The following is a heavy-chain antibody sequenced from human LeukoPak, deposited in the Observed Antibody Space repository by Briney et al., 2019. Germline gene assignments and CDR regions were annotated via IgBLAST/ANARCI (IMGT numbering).Heavy chain of an antibody. CDR2: INHSGST. J-gene: IGHJ4*02. CDR1: GGSFSGYY. CDR3: ARYPTYYYDSSGYRN. Sequence: SETLSLTCAVYGGSFSGYYWSWIRQPPGKGLEWIGEINHSGSTNYNPSLKSRVTISVDTSKNQFSLKLSSVTAADTAVYYCARYPTYYYDSSGYRNWGQGTLVTVSS. D-gene: IGHD3-22*01. V-gene: IGHV4-34*01.